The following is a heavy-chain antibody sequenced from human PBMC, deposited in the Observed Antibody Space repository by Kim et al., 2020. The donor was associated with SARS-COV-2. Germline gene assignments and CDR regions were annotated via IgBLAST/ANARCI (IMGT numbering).Heavy chain of an antibody. CDR1: GFTFSSYW. D-gene: IGHD3-22*01. V-gene: IGHV3-74*01. Sequence: GGSLRLSCAASGFTFSSYWMHWVRQAPGKGLVWVSRINSDGSSTSYADSVKGPFTISRDNAKNTLYLQMNSLRAEDTAVYYCARGGSSGDFDYWGQGTLVTVSS. CDR2: INSDGSST. CDR3: ARGGSSGDFDY. J-gene: IGHJ4*02.